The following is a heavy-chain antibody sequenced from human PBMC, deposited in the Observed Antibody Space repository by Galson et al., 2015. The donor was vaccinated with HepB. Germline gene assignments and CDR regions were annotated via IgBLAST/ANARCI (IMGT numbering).Heavy chain of an antibody. Sequence: SETLSLTCTVSGASISSYYWSWIRQPPGKGLEWIGYLYYSGSTDYNPSLKSRVTISVDTSKNQFSLNLKSVTAADTAVYYCARAGIAYSLDLWGRGTLVTVSS. J-gene: IGHJ2*01. CDR3: ARAGIAYSLDL. V-gene: IGHV4-59*12. CDR1: GASISSYY. D-gene: IGHD5-18*01. CDR2: LYYSGST.